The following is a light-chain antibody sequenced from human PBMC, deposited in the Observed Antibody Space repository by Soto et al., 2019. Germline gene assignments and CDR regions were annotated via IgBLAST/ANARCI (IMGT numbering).Light chain of an antibody. J-gene: IGLJ1*01. V-gene: IGLV2-8*01. Sequence: QSVLTQPPSVSGAPGQRITISCTGSSSDIGAGYEVHWYQQHPGKAPKLMIYDVNKRPSGVPDRFSGSKSDNTASLTVSGLQAEDEADYYCVSYAGGTYVFGTGTKVTVL. CDR1: SSDIGAGYE. CDR2: DVN. CDR3: VSYAGGTYV.